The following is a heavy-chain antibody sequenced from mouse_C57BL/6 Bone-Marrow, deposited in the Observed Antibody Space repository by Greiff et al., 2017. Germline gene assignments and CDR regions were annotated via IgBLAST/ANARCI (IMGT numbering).Heavy chain of an antibody. CDR3: ARHSYYAMDY. J-gene: IGHJ4*01. V-gene: IGHV5-6*02. CDR2: ISSGGSYT. CDR1: GFTFSSYG. Sequence: DVMLVESGGDLVKPGGSLKLPCAASGFTFSSYGMSWVRQTPDKRLEWVATISSGGSYTYYPDSVKGRFTISRDNAKNTLYLQMSSLKSEDTAMYYCARHSYYAMDYWGQGTSVTVSS.